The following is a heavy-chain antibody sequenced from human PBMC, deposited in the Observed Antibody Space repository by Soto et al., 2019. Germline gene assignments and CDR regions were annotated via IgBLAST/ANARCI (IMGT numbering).Heavy chain of an antibody. J-gene: IGHJ5*02. Sequence: TSETLSLTCAFYGLSFSGYYWSWIRQPPGKGLEWIGEINHSGSTNYNPSLKSRVTISVDTSKNQFSLKLGSVTAADTAVYYCARAGYCSGGSCYLGWFDPWGQGTLVTVSS. D-gene: IGHD2-15*01. CDR2: INHSGST. V-gene: IGHV4-34*01. CDR1: GLSFSGYY. CDR3: ARAGYCSGGSCYLGWFDP.